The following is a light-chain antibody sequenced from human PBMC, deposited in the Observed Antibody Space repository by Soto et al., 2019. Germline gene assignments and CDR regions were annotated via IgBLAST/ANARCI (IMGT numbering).Light chain of an antibody. J-gene: IGKJ1*01. Sequence: TPSPGTLSLSPGESATLSCRASQTVSSSFLAWYQQTPGQAPRLLIYGASTRATGIPVRFSGSGSGTEFTLTISGLQSEDFAVYYCQQYSIWRTFGQGTKVDIK. CDR1: QTVSSS. CDR3: QQYSIWRT. V-gene: IGKV3-15*01. CDR2: GAS.